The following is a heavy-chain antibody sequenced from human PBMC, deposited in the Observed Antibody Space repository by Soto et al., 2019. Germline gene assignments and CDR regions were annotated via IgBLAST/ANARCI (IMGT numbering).Heavy chain of an antibody. CDR2: INPNSGGT. V-gene: IGHV1-2*04. CDR3: ARESMNCSSTSCYTEDWGYYYYGMDV. CDR1: GYTFTGYY. Sequence: ASVKVSCKASGYTFTGYYMHWVRQAPGQGLAWMGWINPNSGGTNYAQKFQGWVTMTRDTSISTAYMELSRLRSDDTAVYYCARESMNCSSTSCYTEDWGYYYYGMDVWGQGTTVTVSS. J-gene: IGHJ6*02. D-gene: IGHD2-2*02.